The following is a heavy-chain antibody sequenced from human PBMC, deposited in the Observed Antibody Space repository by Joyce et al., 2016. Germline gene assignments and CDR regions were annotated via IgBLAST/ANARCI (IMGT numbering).Heavy chain of an antibody. CDR3: ASQHQHRYYYYGMDV. V-gene: IGHV3-53*01. CDR1: GFTVSGNY. Sequence: EVQLVESGGGLIQPGGSLRLSCAASGFTVSGNYMSWVRQAPGKGLEWVSVIYSGGSTYYADSVKGRFTISRDNSKNTLDLQMNSLRAEDTAVYYCASQHQHRYYYYGMDVWGQGTTVTVSS. J-gene: IGHJ6*02. D-gene: IGHD2-21*01. CDR2: IYSGGST.